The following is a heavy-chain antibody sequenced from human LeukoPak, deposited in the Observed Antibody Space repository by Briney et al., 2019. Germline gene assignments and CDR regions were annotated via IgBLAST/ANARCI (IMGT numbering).Heavy chain of an antibody. CDR1: GYSITSGYF. J-gene: IGHJ4*02. V-gene: IGHV4-38-2*02. D-gene: IGHD1-26*01. Sequence: SETLSLTCSVSGYSITSGYFWGWVRQPPGKGLEWIGTISHSGSTYYNLSLKSRVAISVDTSKNQFSLKLTSVTAADTAMYYCARVRSGGFSESDYWGQGTLVTVSS. CDR2: ISHSGST. CDR3: ARVRSGGFSESDY.